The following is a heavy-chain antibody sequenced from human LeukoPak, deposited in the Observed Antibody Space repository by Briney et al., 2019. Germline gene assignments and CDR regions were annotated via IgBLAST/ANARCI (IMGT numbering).Heavy chain of an antibody. CDR3: ARILVGATTDY. CDR1: GGSVSSASYY. CDR2: IYYDGGT. V-gene: IGHV4-61*01. J-gene: IGHJ4*02. Sequence: PSETLSLTCTVSGGSVSSASYYWSWIRQPPRGGLEWIGFIYYDGGTSYNPSLKSRVTLSVDTSKNQFSLKLTSVTAADSALYFCARILVGATTDYWGQGTLVTVSP. D-gene: IGHD1-26*01.